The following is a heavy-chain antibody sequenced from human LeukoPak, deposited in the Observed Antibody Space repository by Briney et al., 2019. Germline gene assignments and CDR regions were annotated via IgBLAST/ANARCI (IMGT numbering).Heavy chain of an antibody. D-gene: IGHD6-6*01. J-gene: IGHJ6*02. V-gene: IGHV3-48*01. Sequence: PGGSLRLSCAASGFTFSSYSMNWVRQAPGKGLEWVSYISSSSSTIYYADSVKGRFTISRDNAKNSLYLQMNSLRAEDTAVYYCARRGKQLPREYYYGMDVWGQGTTVTVSS. CDR3: ARRGKQLPREYYYGMDV. CDR2: ISSSSSTI. CDR1: GFTFSSYS.